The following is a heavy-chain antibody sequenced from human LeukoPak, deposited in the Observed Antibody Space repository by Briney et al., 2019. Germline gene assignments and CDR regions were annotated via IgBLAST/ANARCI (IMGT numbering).Heavy chain of an antibody. CDR1: GFTFSSYA. D-gene: IGHD5-24*01. CDR2: ISYDGSNK. V-gene: IGHV3-30*04. CDR3: ARGKRWLDY. Sequence: AGGSLRLSCAASGFTFSSYAMHWVRQAPGKGLEWVAVISYDGSNKYYADSVKGRFTISRDNSKNTLYLQMNSLRAEDTAVYYCARGKRWLDYWGQGTLVTVSS. J-gene: IGHJ4*02.